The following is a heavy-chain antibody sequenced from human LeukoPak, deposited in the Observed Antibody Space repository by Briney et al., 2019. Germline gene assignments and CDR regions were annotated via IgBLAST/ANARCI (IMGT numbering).Heavy chain of an antibody. CDR3: AKFAGGSYSYGMDV. J-gene: IGHJ6*02. Sequence: GGSLRLSCAASGFTFSSYAMSWVRQAPGKGLEWVSAISGSGGSTYYADSVKGRFTISRDNSKSTLYLQMNSLRAEDTAVYYCAKFAGGSYSYGMDVWGQGTTVTVSS. CDR1: GFTFSSYA. CDR2: ISGSGGST. V-gene: IGHV3-23*01. D-gene: IGHD1-26*01.